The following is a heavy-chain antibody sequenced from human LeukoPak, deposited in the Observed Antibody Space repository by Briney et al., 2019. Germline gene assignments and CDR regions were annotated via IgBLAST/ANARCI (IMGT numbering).Heavy chain of an antibody. Sequence: ASVKVSCKASGYTFTNYGISWVRQAPGQGLEWMAWISTYDHDTNYAQKFRGRVTMTTDTSTSTAYMELRSLGSDDTAVYYCVRDYFCSGGTCDDCFNPWGQGTLVTVP. CDR2: ISTYDHDT. J-gene: IGHJ5*02. V-gene: IGHV1-18*01. CDR1: GYTFTNYG. D-gene: IGHD2-15*01. CDR3: VRDYFCSGGTCDDCFNP.